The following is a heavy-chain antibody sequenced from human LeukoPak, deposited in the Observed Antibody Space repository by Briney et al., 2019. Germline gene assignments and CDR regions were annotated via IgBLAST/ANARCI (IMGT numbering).Heavy chain of an antibody. CDR2: ISPNSGDT. V-gene: IGHV1-2*02. J-gene: IGHJ4*02. CDR1: GYTFTGYY. D-gene: IGHD2-2*01. CDR3: ARANPPYCSSTTCLFDY. Sequence: ASVKVSCKASGYTFTGYYMHWVRQAPGQGFEWMGWISPNSGDTNYAQKFQGRVTMTRDTSISTAHMELSRLRSDDTAVYYCARANPPYCSSTTCLFDYWGQGTLVTVSS.